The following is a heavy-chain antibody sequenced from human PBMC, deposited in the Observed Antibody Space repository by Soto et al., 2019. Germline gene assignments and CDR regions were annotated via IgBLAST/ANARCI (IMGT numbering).Heavy chain of an antibody. CDR2: IYHSGIT. V-gene: IGHV4-4*02. J-gene: IGHJ4*02. CDR3: ARAPGVAGLLFDY. Sequence: QVQLQESGPGLVKPSGTLSLTCAVSGGSISSSNWWSWVRQPPGKGLEWIGEIYHSGITNYNPSLTSRVTISVDKSKNQFSLKLISVTAADTAVYYCARAPGVAGLLFDYWGQGTLVTVSS. D-gene: IGHD6-19*01. CDR1: GGSISSSNW.